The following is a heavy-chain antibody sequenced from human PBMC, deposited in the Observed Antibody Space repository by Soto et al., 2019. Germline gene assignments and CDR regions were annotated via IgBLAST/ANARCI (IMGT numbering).Heavy chain of an antibody. CDR3: ARRSVSHSNAFDF. CDR2: FIPIIGGG. Sequence: QVQLVQSGAEVKKPGSSVKVSCKASGGTFRNLAINWVRQAPGQGLEWMGGFIPIIGGGINAQKFQGRVTITSDESTRTAYMELSSLKSEDTAMYFCARRSVSHSNAFDFGGQGPMFTVSS. J-gene: IGHJ3*01. D-gene: IGHD2-15*01. V-gene: IGHV1-69*01. CDR1: GGTFRNLA.